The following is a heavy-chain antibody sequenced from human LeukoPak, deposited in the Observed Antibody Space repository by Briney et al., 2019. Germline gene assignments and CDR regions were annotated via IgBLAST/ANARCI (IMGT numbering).Heavy chain of an antibody. V-gene: IGHV4-4*02. CDR1: GGSISSNNW. Sequence: SGTLSLTCAVSGGSISSNNWWSWVRQPPGKGLEWIGEIYHSGSTNYNPSLKSRVTISLDKSKNQFSLKLNSVTAADTAVYYCARGLNYGGSGYYFDSWGPGTLVTVSS. CDR2: IYHSGST. CDR3: ARGLNYGGSGYYFDS. J-gene: IGHJ4*02. D-gene: IGHD3-22*01.